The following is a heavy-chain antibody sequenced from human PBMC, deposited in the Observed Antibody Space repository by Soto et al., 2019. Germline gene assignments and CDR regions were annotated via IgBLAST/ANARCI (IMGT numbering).Heavy chain of an antibody. D-gene: IGHD3-10*01. CDR1: GGSITTKSYY. J-gene: IGHJ4*02. Sequence: PLEALSLTFTVSGGSITTKSYYCGLVPHPPGKGLASVANIYYDGNTYYNPSLESRVTISLDTSKNQFSLRLDSVTAADTAVYYCARASITPRLFMYPVDYWGQGILVTFS. CDR2: IYYDGNT. CDR3: ARASITPRLFMYPVDY. V-gene: IGHV4-39*01.